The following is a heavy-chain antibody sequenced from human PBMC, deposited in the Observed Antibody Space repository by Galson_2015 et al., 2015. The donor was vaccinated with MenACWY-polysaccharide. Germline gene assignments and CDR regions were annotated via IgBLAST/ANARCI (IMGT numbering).Heavy chain of an antibody. D-gene: IGHD4-17*01. V-gene: IGHV3-30-3*01. CDR2: ITYDSGNK. CDR1: GFTFSSYA. J-gene: IGHJ4*02. CDR3: ARDQDGDYEPWGIVDY. Sequence: SLRLSCEASGFTFSSYAMHWVRQAPGKGLEWVAVITYDSGNKYYAESVKGRFTISRDNSKSTLYLQMNSLRAEDTAVYYCARDQDGDYEPWGIVDYWGQGTLVTVSS.